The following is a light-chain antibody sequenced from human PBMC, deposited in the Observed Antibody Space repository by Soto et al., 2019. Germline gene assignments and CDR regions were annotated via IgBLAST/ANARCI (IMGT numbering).Light chain of an antibody. V-gene: IGLV2-14*03. CDR3: SSYTTSNTRQIV. CDR1: SSDVGGYNY. J-gene: IGLJ1*01. Sequence: QSVLTQPASVSGSPGQSITISCTGTSSDVGGYNYVSWYQHHPGKAPKLMIYDDSNRPSGVSNHFSGSKSGNTASLTISGLQPEDEADYYCSSYTTSNTRQIVFGTGTKVTVL. CDR2: DDS.